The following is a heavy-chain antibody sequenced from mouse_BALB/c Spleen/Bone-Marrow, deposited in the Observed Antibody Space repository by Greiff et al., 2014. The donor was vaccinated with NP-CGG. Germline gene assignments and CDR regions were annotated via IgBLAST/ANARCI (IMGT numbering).Heavy chain of an antibody. CDR1: GYTFISYV. CDR2: INPYNDGT. D-gene: IGHD1-1*01. CDR3: ARYPDYYGSSYAMDY. Sequence: SGPELVKPGASVKMSCKASGYTFISYVMHWVKQKPGQGLEWIGYINPYNDGTKYNEKFKGKATLTSDKSSSTAYMELSSLTSEDSAVYYCARYPDYYGSSYAMDYWGQGTSVTVSS. J-gene: IGHJ4*01. V-gene: IGHV1-14*01.